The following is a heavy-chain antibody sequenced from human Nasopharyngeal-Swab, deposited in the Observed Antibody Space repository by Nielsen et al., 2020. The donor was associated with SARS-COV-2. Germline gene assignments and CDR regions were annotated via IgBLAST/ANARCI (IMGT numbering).Heavy chain of an antibody. V-gene: IGHV3-13*05. Sequence: GGSLRLSCAASGFTFSSYDMHWVRQATGKGLEWVSAIGIAGDPYYAGSVKGRFTISRENAKNSLYLQMNSLRAGDTAVYYCARGGRGSQYYMDVWGKGTTVTVSS. D-gene: IGHD1-26*01. CDR2: IGIAGDP. CDR1: GFTFSSYD. CDR3: ARGGRGSQYYMDV. J-gene: IGHJ6*03.